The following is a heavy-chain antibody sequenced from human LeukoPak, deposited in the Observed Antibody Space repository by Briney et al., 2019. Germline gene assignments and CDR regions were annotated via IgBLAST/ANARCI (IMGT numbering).Heavy chain of an antibody. Sequence: ASVKVSCKASGYTFTSYDINWVRQATGQGLEWMGWMNPNSGNTGYAQKFQGRVTITRNTSISTAYMELSSLRSEDTAVYYCAREGNIENALDIWGQGTMVTVSS. CDR1: GYTFTSYD. CDR2: MNPNSGNT. V-gene: IGHV1-8*03. CDR3: AREGNIENALDI. J-gene: IGHJ3*02. D-gene: IGHD2/OR15-2a*01.